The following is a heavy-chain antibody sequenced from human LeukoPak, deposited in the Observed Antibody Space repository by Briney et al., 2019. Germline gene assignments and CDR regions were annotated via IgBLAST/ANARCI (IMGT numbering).Heavy chain of an antibody. J-gene: IGHJ4*02. CDR1: GFTFDDYA. Sequence: GGSLRLSCAASGFTFDDYAMHWVRQAPGKGLEWVSGISWNSGSIGYADSVKGRFTISRDNAKNSLYLQMNSLRAEDTALYYCAKSSPPGYYGSGSYFDYWGQGTLVTVSS. D-gene: IGHD3-10*01. V-gene: IGHV3-9*01. CDR3: AKSSPPGYYGSGSYFDY. CDR2: ISWNSGSI.